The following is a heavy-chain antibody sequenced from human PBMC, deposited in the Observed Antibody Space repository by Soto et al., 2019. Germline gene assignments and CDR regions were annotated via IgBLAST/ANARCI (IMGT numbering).Heavy chain of an antibody. D-gene: IGHD2-15*01. CDR1: GYTFTSYY. V-gene: IGHV1-46*01. Sequence: ASVKVSCKASGYTFTSYYMHWVRQAPGQGLEWMGIINPSGGSTSYAQKFQGRVTITADESTSTAYMELSSLRSEDTAVYYCARGGDIVVVVAAPHYYYYGMDVWGQGTTVTVSS. J-gene: IGHJ6*02. CDR3: ARGGDIVVVVAAPHYYYYGMDV. CDR2: INPSGGST.